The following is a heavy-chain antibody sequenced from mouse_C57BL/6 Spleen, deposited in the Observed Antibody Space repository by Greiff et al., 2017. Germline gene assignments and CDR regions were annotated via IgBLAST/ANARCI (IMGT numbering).Heavy chain of an antibody. Sequence: VQLQQSGAELMKPGASVKLSCKATGYTFTGYWIEWVKQRPGHGLEWIGEILPGSGSTSYNQKFKGKDTLTVDQSSSTAYMQLNSLTSEDSAVYYCARSPTNPEAMDYWGQGTSVTVSS. CDR3: ARSPTNPEAMDY. CDR1: GYTFTGYW. CDR2: ILPGSGST. D-gene: IGHD2-10*01. J-gene: IGHJ4*01. V-gene: IGHV1-9*01.